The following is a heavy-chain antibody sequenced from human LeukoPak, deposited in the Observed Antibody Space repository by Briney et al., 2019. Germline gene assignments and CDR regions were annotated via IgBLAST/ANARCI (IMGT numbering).Heavy chain of an antibody. D-gene: IGHD3-3*01. CDR2: IYHTGST. J-gene: IGHJ3*02. CDR1: GYSISNGYY. CDR3: ARDSYDFWSGYSDAFDI. Sequence: SETLSLTCTVSGYSISNGYYWGWIRQPPGKGLEWIGSIYHTGSTYYNLSLKSRFTISVDTSKNQFSLNLSSVTAADTAVYYCARDSYDFWSGYSDAFDIWGQGTMVTVSS. V-gene: IGHV4-38-2*02.